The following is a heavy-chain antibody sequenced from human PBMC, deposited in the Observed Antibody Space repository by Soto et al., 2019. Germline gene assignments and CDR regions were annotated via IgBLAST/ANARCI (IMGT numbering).Heavy chain of an antibody. V-gene: IGHV1-18*04. CDR2: ISAYNGNT. Sequence: ASVNVSCKASVYTFTSYGISWVRQAPGQGLEGMGGISAYNGNTNYAQKLQGRVSMTTDTSTSTAYMELRSLRYDDKPVYYCRTQWHRFDYWGQGTLVTVSS. CDR1: VYTFTSYG. J-gene: IGHJ4*02. D-gene: IGHD6-19*01. CDR3: RTQWHRFDY.